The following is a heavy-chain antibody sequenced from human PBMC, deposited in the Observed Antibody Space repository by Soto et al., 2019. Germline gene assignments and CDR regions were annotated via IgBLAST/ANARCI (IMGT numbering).Heavy chain of an antibody. CDR1: GGTFSSYA. D-gene: IGHD2-2*01. V-gene: IGHV1-69*13. J-gene: IGHJ6*02. CDR2: IIPIFGTA. Sequence: ASVKVSCKASGGTFSSYAISWVRQAPGQGLEWMGGIIPIFGTANYAQKFQGRVTITADESTSTAYMELSSLRSEDTAVYYCARGYIVVVPAPMKRSPNYYYYGMDVWGQGTTVTVSS. CDR3: ARGYIVVVPAPMKRSPNYYYYGMDV.